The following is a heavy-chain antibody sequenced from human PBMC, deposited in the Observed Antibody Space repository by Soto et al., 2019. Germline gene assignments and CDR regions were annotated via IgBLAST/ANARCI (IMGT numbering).Heavy chain of an antibody. CDR3: ARSRYDFWSGYYSYYYGMDV. CDR1: GGSISSGGYY. V-gene: IGHV4-31*03. J-gene: IGHJ6*02. D-gene: IGHD3-3*01. Sequence: SGTLSLTCTVSGGSISSGGYYWSWIRQHPGKGLEWIGYIYYSGSTYYNPSLKSRVTISVDTSKNQFSLKLSSVTAADTAVYYCARSRYDFWSGYYSYYYGMDVWGQGTTVT. CDR2: IYYSGST.